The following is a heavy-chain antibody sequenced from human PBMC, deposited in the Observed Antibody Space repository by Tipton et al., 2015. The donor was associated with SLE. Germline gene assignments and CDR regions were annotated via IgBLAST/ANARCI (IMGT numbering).Heavy chain of an antibody. Sequence: TLSLTCTVSGGSISSSSYYWGWIRQPPGKGLEWIGSIYSSGSTYYNPSLKSRVTISVDTSKNQFSLKVNSVTAADTAVYYCARALMTTETGWYFDLWGRGTLVTVSS. CDR2: IYSSGST. CDR1: GGSISSSSYY. D-gene: IGHD4-17*01. V-gene: IGHV4-39*07. J-gene: IGHJ2*01. CDR3: ARALMTTETGWYFDL.